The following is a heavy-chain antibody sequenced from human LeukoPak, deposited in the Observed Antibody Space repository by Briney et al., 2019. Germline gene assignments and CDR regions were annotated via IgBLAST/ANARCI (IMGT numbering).Heavy chain of an antibody. Sequence: GGSLRLSCAASGFTFSSYGMHWVRQAPGKGLEWVAVISYDGSNKYYADSVKGRFTISRDNSKNTLYLQMNSLRAEDTAVYYCAKDRVTAAGYYFDYWGQGTLVTVSS. CDR1: GFTFSSYG. D-gene: IGHD6-13*01. J-gene: IGHJ4*02. CDR2: ISYDGSNK. V-gene: IGHV3-30*18. CDR3: AKDRVTAAGYYFDY.